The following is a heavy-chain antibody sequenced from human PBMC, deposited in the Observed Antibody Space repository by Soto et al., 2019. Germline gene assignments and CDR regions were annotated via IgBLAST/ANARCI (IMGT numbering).Heavy chain of an antibody. Sequence: GGSLRLSCAASGLTFSSYWMHWVRQAPGKGLVWVSRINSDGSSTSYADSVKGRFTISRDNAKNTLYLQVNSLRAEDTAVYYCARDVIWFGEISSGMDVWGQGTTVTVSS. V-gene: IGHV3-74*01. CDR2: INSDGSST. CDR3: ARDVIWFGEISSGMDV. J-gene: IGHJ6*02. CDR1: GLTFSSYW. D-gene: IGHD3-10*01.